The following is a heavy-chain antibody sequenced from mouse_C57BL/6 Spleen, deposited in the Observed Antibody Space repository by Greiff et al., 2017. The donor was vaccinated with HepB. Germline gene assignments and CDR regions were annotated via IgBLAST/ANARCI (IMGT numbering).Heavy chain of an antibody. J-gene: IGHJ4*01. CDR2: IYPGDGDT. D-gene: IGHD1-1*01. Sequence: QVQLQQSGPELVKPGASVKISCKASGYAFSSSWMNWVKQRPGKGLEWIGRIYPGDGDTNYNGKFKGKATLTADKSSSTAYMQLSSLTSEDSAVYFCARKEVTTVVAPGNAMDYWGQGTSVTVSS. CDR1: GYAFSSSW. V-gene: IGHV1-82*01. CDR3: ARKEVTTVVAPGNAMDY.